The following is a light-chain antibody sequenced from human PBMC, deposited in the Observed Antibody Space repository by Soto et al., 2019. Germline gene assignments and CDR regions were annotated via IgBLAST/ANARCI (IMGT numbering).Light chain of an antibody. Sequence: EIVLTQSPATLSLSPGERATLSCRASQSVSSYLAWYQQKPGQAPRLLIYDASNRATGIPARFSGGGSGTDFTLTIRSLAPEDFAVYYCQQRFNWPRFTFGQGTKLEIK. CDR1: QSVSSY. J-gene: IGKJ2*01. CDR3: QQRFNWPRFT. V-gene: IGKV3-11*01. CDR2: DAS.